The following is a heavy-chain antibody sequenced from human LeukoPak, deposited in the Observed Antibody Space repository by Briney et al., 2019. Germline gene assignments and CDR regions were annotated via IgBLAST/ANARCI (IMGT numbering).Heavy chain of an antibody. V-gene: IGHV3-48*03. CDR3: ARAGVVPATMPSGGMDV. D-gene: IGHD2-2*01. CDR1: GFTFSSYE. Sequence: GGSLRLSCAASGFTFSSYEMNWVRQAPGKGLEWVSYISSSGSTIYYADSVKSRFTISRDNAKNSLYLQMNSLRAEDTAVYYCARAGVVPATMPSGGMDVRGQGTTVTVSS. CDR2: ISSSGSTI. J-gene: IGHJ6*02.